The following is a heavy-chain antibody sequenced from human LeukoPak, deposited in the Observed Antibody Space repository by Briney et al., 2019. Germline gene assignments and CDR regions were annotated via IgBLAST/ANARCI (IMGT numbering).Heavy chain of an antibody. CDR3: ARSARLMKGVVEVTALDD. D-gene: IGHD3-3*01. Sequence: GGSLRLSCAASGFTFRSYEMNWVRQAPGKGLEWIAYLSSSGSAFSYADSVKGRFTIARDNAKNSVYLEMNSLRADDTAAYYCARSARLMKGVVEVTALDDWGQGTLVTVSS. V-gene: IGHV3-48*03. J-gene: IGHJ4*02. CDR2: LSSSGSAF. CDR1: GFTFRSYE.